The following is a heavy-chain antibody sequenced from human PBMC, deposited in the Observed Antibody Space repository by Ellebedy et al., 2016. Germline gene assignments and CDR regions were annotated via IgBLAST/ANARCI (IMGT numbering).Heavy chain of an antibody. CDR3: ARVKGSDSSSWYAY. D-gene: IGHD6-13*01. J-gene: IGHJ4*02. CDR1: GYTFTSYG. Sequence: ASVKVSXXASGYTFTSYGISWVRQAPGQGLEWMGWISAYNGNTNYAQKLQGRVTMTTDTSTSTAYMELSSLRSEDTAVYYCARVKGSDSSSWYAYWGQGTLVTVSS. V-gene: IGHV1-18*01. CDR2: ISAYNGNT.